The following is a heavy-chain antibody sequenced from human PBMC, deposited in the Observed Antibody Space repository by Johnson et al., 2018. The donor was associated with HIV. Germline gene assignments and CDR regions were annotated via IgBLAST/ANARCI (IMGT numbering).Heavy chain of an antibody. CDR1: GFTFDEYG. J-gene: IGHJ3*02. Sequence: VQLVESGGGVVRPGGSLRLSCAVSGFTFDEYGMSWVRQGPGKGLVWVSSINSDGNSTNYADSVKGRFTISRDNAKNSLYLQMNSLRAEDTAVYWCARNIEMATVGAFDIWGPGTMVTVSS. CDR2: INSDGNST. CDR3: ARNIEMATVGAFDI. V-gene: IGHV3-20*04. D-gene: IGHD5-24*01.